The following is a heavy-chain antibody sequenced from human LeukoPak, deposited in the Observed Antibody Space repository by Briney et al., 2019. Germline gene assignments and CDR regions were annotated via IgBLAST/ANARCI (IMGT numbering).Heavy chain of an antibody. CDR3: ARTRTSGSSGDAFDI. V-gene: IGHV5-51*01. J-gene: IGHJ3*02. D-gene: IGHD1-26*01. CDR2: ILPGDSDT. CDR1: GYSFISYW. Sequence: GESLKISCKGSGYSFISYWIGWVRQMPGKGLEWMGIILPGDSDTRYSPSFQGQVTISADKSLTTAYLQWSSLKASDTAMYYCARTRTSGSSGDAFDIWGQGTMVTVSS.